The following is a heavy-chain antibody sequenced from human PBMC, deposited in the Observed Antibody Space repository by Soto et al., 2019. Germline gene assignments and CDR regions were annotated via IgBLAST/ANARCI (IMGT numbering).Heavy chain of an antibody. CDR2: IIPIFGTA. J-gene: IGHJ6*02. D-gene: IGHD3-22*01. CDR1: GGTFSSYA. V-gene: IGHV1-69*13. Sequence: ASVKVSCKASGGTFSSYAISWVRQAPGQGLEWMGGIIPIFGTANYAQKFQGRVTITADESTSTAYMELSSLRSEDTAVYYCATTDSSGYYGYYYGMDVWGQGTTVTVSS. CDR3: ATTDSSGYYGYYYGMDV.